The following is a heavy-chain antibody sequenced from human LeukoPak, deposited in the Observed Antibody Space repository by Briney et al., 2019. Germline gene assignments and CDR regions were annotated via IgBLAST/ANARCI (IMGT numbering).Heavy chain of an antibody. J-gene: IGHJ1*01. V-gene: IGHV4-34*01. Sequence: SETLSLTCAVYGGSFSGYYCSWIRQPPGKGLEWIGEINHSGRINYNTSLKSRVTISLDTSKNQFFLKLSSVTAADTAVYYCASGYSSTWYPQHWGQGTLVTVSS. CDR1: GGSFSGYY. D-gene: IGHD6-13*01. CDR2: INHSGRI. CDR3: ASGYSSTWYPQH.